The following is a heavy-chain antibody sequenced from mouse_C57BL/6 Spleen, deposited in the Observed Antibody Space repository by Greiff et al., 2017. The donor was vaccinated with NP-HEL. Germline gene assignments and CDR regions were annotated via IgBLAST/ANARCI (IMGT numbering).Heavy chain of an antibody. V-gene: IGHV1-26*01. CDR2: INPNNGGT. CDR3: ARCIYYYSSSYGMDY. CDR1: GYTFTDYY. D-gene: IGHD1-1*01. J-gene: IGHJ4*01. Sequence: EVQLQQSGPELVKPGASVKISCKASGYTFTDYYMNWVKQSHGKSLEWIGDINPNNGGTSYNQKFKGKATLTVDKSSSTAYMELRSLTSEDSAVYYCARCIYYYSSSYGMDYWGQGTSVTVSS.